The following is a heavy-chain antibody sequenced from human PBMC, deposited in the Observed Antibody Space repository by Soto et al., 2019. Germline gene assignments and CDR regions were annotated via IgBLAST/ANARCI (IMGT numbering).Heavy chain of an antibody. Sequence: QITLKESGPTLVKPTQTLTLTCTFSGFSLTTSGVGVGWIRQPPGKALEWLALIFWDDDKRYSPSLKSRLTISKDTSKNQVVLTMTNMDPVDTATYYCAHTSCIGGGCYSKFDYWGQGTLVTVSS. CDR3: AHTSCIGGGCYSKFDY. J-gene: IGHJ4*02. V-gene: IGHV2-5*02. CDR1: GFSLTTSGVG. CDR2: IFWDDDK. D-gene: IGHD2-15*01.